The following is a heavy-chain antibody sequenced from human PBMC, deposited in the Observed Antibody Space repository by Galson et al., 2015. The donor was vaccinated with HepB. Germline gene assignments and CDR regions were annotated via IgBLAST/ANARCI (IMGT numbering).Heavy chain of an antibody. Sequence: SLRLSCAASGFTFSTYNLNWVRQAPGKGLEWVSFISRSSGTIYYADSVKGRFTISRDNAKNSLYLQMNSLRAEDTAVYYCARERDYGDCDYWGQGTLVTVSS. J-gene: IGHJ4*02. V-gene: IGHV3-48*01. CDR2: ISRSSGTI. D-gene: IGHD4-17*01. CDR3: ARERDYGDCDY. CDR1: GFTFSTYN.